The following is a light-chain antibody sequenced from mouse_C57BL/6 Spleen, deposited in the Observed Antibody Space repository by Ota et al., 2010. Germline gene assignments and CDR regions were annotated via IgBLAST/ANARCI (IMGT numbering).Light chain of an antibody. V-gene: IGKV14-100*01. Sequence: DILMTQSPSSMSVSLGDTVSITCHASQGISSNIGWLQQKPGKSFKGLIYHGTNLEDGVPSRFSGSGSGADYSLTISSLESEDFADYYCVQYAQFPWTFGGGTKPEIK. CDR2: HGT. CDR1: QGISSN. J-gene: IGKJ1*01. CDR3: VQYAQFPWT.